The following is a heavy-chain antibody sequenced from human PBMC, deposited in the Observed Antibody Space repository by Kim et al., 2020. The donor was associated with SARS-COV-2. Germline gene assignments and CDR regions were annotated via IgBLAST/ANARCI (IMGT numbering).Heavy chain of an antibody. V-gene: IGHV4-59*13. CDR1: GGSISSYY. CDR3: ARVVTIFGVADNWFDP. J-gene: IGHJ5*02. D-gene: IGHD3-3*01. Sequence: SETLSLTCTVSGGSISSYYWSWIRQPPGKGLEWIGYIYYSGSTNYNPSLKSRVTISVDTSKNQFSLKLSSVTAADTAVYYCARVVTIFGVADNWFDPWGQGPWSPSPQ. CDR2: IYYSGST.